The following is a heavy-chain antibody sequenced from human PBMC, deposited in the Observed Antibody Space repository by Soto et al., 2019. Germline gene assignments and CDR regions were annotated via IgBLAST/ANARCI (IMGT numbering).Heavy chain of an antibody. CDR2: IIPIFGTA. J-gene: IGHJ4*02. Sequence: QVQLVQSGAEVKKPGSSVKVSCKASGGTFSSYSINWVRQAPGQGLEWMGEIIPIFGTANYAQKFQGRVTITADESASTAYMELSSLRSEDTAVYYCARDGGRHSGGIDYWGQGTLVTVSS. CDR3: ARDGGRHSGGIDY. V-gene: IGHV1-69*01. CDR1: GGTFSSYS. D-gene: IGHD1-26*01.